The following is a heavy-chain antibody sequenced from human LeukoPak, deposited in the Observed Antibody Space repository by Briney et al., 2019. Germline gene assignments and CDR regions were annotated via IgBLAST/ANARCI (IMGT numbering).Heavy chain of an antibody. CDR3: ARDRPGGGINGMDV. CDR1: GFIFSNHG. Sequence: GGSLRPSCAASGFIFSNHGMHWVRQAPGEGLEWVAVIWYDGSIKYYADSVKGRFSTSRDNSKNTVDLQMNSLRVEDTAVYYCARDRPGGGINGMDVWGQGTTVTVSS. D-gene: IGHD3-16*01. J-gene: IGHJ6*02. CDR2: IWYDGSIK. V-gene: IGHV3-33*01.